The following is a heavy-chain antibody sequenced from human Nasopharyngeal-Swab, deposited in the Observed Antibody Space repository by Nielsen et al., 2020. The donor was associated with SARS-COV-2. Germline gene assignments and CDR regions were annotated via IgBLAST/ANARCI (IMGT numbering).Heavy chain of an antibody. CDR3: ARGPLPRYCSGGSCYSRYYYYMDV. Sequence: SETLSLTCAVYDGSFSGYYWSWIRQPPGKGLEWIGEINHSGSTNYNPSLKSRVTISVDTSKNQFSLKLSSVTAADTAVYYCARGPLPRYCSGGSCYSRYYYYMDVWGKGTTVTVSS. CDR2: INHSGST. V-gene: IGHV4-34*01. CDR1: DGSFSGYY. J-gene: IGHJ6*03. D-gene: IGHD2-15*01.